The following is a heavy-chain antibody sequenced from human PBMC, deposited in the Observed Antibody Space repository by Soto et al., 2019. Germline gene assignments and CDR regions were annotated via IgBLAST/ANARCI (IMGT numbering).Heavy chain of an antibody. CDR1: GFTFSRFA. J-gene: IGHJ6*02. CDR2: IGDSGGTT. Sequence: EVQLLESGGGLVQPGGSLRLSCAASGFTFSRFAMNWVRQAPGKGLEWVSGIGDSGGTTFYADSVKGRFTISRDNSKNTLFRQMNSLRAEDTAVYYCAKDSLGDYYYYGMDVWGQGTTVTVSS. D-gene: IGHD2-15*01. V-gene: IGHV3-23*01. CDR3: AKDSLGDYYYYGMDV.